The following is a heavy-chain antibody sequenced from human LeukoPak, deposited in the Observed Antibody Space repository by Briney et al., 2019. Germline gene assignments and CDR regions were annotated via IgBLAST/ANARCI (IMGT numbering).Heavy chain of an antibody. D-gene: IGHD6-6*01. CDR3: ARDMRVISSPGYYYYGMDV. CDR1: GYTFTDYD. J-gene: IGHJ6*02. Sequence: GASVKVSCKTSGYTFTDYDINWVRQATGQGLEWVGWMNPKSGFTGSAQRFQGRVTMTRDTSTNTAYMELRSLRSDDTAVYYCARDMRVISSPGYYYYGMDVWGQGTTVTVSS. CDR2: MNPKSGFT. V-gene: IGHV1-8*01.